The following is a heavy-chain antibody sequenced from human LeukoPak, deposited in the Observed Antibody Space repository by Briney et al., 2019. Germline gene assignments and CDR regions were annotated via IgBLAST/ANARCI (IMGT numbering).Heavy chain of an antibody. Sequence: SETLSLTCSVSGGSISSYYLSWIRQPAGKGLEWIGRIYTSGSTNYNPSLNSRVTISVDKSKNQFSLKLSSVTAADTAVYYCARDGTKYSSSWYYFDYWGQGTLVIVSS. CDR1: GGSISSYY. CDR2: IYTSGST. D-gene: IGHD6-13*01. V-gene: IGHV4-4*07. CDR3: ARDGTKYSSSWYYFDY. J-gene: IGHJ4*02.